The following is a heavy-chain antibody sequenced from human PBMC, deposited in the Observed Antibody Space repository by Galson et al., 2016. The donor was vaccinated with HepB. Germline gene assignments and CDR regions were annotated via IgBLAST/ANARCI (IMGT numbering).Heavy chain of an antibody. J-gene: IGHJ6*02. CDR2: ISSNSRMI. Sequence: SLRLSCAASGFIFDDYAMSWVRQIPGRGLEWVSTISSNSRMIDYADSVRGRFTIFRDNAENSLYLQMNSLKTEDTDLYYCARDRGNLNYYQLYGMDVWGQGTTVIVSS. CDR3: ARDRGNLNYYQLYGMDV. D-gene: IGHD1-26*01. CDR1: GFIFDDYA. V-gene: IGHV3-9*01.